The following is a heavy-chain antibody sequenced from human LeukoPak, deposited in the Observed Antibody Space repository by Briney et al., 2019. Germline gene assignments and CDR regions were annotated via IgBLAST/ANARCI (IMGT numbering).Heavy chain of an antibody. CDR3: ARVLMGSGNRPV. J-gene: IGHJ6*04. CDR2: IYYSGST. V-gene: IGHV4-39*01. D-gene: IGHD3-10*01. CDR1: GGSISSSSYY. Sequence: SETLSLTCTVSGGSISSSSYYWGWIRQPPGKGLEWIGSIYYSGSTYYNPSLKSRVTISVDTSKNQFSLKLSSVTAADTAVYYCARVLMGSGNRPVWGKRTTVTISS.